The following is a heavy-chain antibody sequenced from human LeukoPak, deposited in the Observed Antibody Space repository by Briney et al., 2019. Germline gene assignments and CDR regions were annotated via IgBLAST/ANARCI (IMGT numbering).Heavy chain of an antibody. CDR3: ARPLGYYDSSGYGY. CDR2: IYYSGST. CDR1: SASITSSPYF. D-gene: IGHD3-22*01. J-gene: IGHJ4*02. Sequence: PSETLSLTCTVSSASITSSPYFWGWIRQSPGKGLEWIGSIYYSGSTYYNPSLKSRVTISVDTSKNQFSLKLSSVTAADTAVYYCARPLGYYDSSGYGYWGQGTLVTVSS. V-gene: IGHV4-39*01.